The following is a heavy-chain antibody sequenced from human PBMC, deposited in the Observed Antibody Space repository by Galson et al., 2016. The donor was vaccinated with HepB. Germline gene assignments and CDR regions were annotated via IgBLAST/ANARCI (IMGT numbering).Heavy chain of an antibody. J-gene: IGHJ4*02. CDR1: GFIFGDCA. Sequence: SLRLSCAASGFIFGDCAMSWVRQSPGKGLEWVSGLTWNGGIIGYADSVKGRFTISRDNARNFLFLQMNNLRSEDTALYYCAKGIGSGWSDYWGPGTLVSVSS. D-gene: IGHD6-19*01. CDR3: AKGIGSGWSDY. CDR2: LTWNGGII. V-gene: IGHV3-9*01.